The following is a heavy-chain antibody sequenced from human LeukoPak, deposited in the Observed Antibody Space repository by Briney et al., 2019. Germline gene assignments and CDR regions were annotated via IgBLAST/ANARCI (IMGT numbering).Heavy chain of an antibody. CDR2: VHYDGSDK. CDR3: ARDPGYSNSPNYLDY. D-gene: IGHD5-12*01. CDR1: GFTFSSYG. Sequence: GGSLRLSCAASGFTFSSYGMHWVRQAPGKGLEWVAFVHYDGSDKYYADSVKGRFTISRDNSKNTLFLQINSLRAEDTAVFYCARDPGYSNSPNYLDYWGQGTLVTVSS. V-gene: IGHV3-30*02. J-gene: IGHJ4*02.